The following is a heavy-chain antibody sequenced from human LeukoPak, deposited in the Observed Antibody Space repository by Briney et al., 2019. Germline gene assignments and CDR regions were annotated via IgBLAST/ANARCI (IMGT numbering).Heavy chain of an antibody. Sequence: PGGSLRLPWAASGFTFSSYAMSWAPQAPGKGREGVSAISGSGGSTYYADSVKGRFTISRDNSKNTLYLQMNSLRAEDTAVYYCAKFSGWYREPDYWGQGTLVTVSS. V-gene: IGHV3-23*01. CDR3: AKFSGWYREPDY. D-gene: IGHD6-19*01. J-gene: IGHJ4*02. CDR1: GFTFSSYA. CDR2: ISGSGGST.